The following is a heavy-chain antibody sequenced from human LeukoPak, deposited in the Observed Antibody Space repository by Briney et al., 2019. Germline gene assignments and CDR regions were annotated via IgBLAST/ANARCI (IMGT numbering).Heavy chain of an antibody. J-gene: IGHJ4*02. CDR2: ISGSGGST. D-gene: IGHD6-6*01. V-gene: IGHV3-23*01. CDR1: GFTFSSYS. CDR3: AGTIAARQLDY. Sequence: GGSLRLSCAASGFTFSSYSMNWVRQAPGKGLEWVSAISGSGGSTYYADSVKGRFTISRDNSKNTLYLQMNSLRAEDTAVYYCAGTIAARQLDYWGQGTLVTVSS.